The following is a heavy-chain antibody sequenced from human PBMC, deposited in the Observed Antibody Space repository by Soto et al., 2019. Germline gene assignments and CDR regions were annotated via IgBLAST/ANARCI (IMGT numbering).Heavy chain of an antibody. V-gene: IGHV4-59*01. CDR1: GGSISSYY. CDR3: AREYGYSSGWYFDY. D-gene: IGHD6-19*01. Sequence: SETLSLTCTVSGGSISSYYWSWIRQPPGKGLEWIGYIYYSGSTNYNPSLKSRVTISVDTSKNQFSLKLSSVTAADTAVYYCAREYGYSSGWYFDYWGQGTLVTVSS. CDR2: IYYSGST. J-gene: IGHJ4*02.